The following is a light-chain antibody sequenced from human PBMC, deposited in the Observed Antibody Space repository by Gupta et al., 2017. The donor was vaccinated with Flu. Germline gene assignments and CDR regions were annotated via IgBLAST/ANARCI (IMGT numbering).Light chain of an antibody. CDR3: QQHKSGPLG. J-gene: IGKJ4*01. CDR2: EAS. Sequence: IVMTQSPASLSLSPGERATLSCSASQFVSKNLAWYQQRSGQAPRLLIYEASLRATDVPPRFNGSGFGTEFTLSISSLRPEDSAIYYCQQHKSGPLGFGGGTRVEIK. CDR1: QFVSKN. V-gene: IGKV3-15*01.